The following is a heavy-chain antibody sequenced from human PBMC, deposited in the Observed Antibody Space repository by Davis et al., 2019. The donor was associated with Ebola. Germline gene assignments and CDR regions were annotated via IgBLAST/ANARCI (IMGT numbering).Heavy chain of an antibody. V-gene: IGHV3-9*01. CDR2: FSWNSGVI. D-gene: IGHD3-22*01. CDR3: AKDVYRWQDVVSPLEF. Sequence: SLKISCAGSGFNFHDYAMHSVRQGPGKGLELVSGFSWNSGVIAYADSVKGRFTISRDNAKKSLYLEMNSLRAEDTALYSCAKDVYRWQDVVSPLEFWGQGTVVTVSS. J-gene: IGHJ3*01. CDR1: GFNFHDYA.